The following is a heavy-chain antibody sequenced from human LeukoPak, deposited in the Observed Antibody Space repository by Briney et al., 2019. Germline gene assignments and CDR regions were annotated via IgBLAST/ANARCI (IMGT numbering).Heavy chain of an antibody. CDR1: GFTFSSYW. CDR3: ARDRGPQGGSYGYYDAFDI. D-gene: IGHD5-18*01. CDR2: ISSSSSYI. J-gene: IGHJ3*02. V-gene: IGHV3-21*01. Sequence: PGGSLRLSCAASGFTFSSYWMSWVRQAPGKGLEWVSSISSSSSYIYYADSVKGRFTISRDNAKNSLYLQMNSLRAEDTAVYYCARDRGPQGGSYGYYDAFDIWGQGTMVTVSS.